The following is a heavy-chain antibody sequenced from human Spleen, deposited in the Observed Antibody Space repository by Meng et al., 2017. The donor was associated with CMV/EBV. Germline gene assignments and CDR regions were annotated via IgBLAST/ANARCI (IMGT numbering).Heavy chain of an antibody. J-gene: IGHJ5*02. V-gene: IGHV1-2*02. CDR2: INPNSGGT. CDR3: ARDPRIVVVPAAPGEKWFDP. D-gene: IGHD2-2*01. Sequence: ASVKVSCKASGYTFTGYYMHWVRQAPGQGLEWMGWINPNSGGTNYAQKFQGRVTMTRDTSISTAYMELSRLRSDDTAVYYCARDPRIVVVPAAPGEKWFDPWGQGTLVTVSS. CDR1: GYTFTGYY.